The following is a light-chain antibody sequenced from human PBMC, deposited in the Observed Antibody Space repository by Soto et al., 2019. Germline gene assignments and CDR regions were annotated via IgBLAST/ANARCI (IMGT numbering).Light chain of an antibody. Sequence: DIQLTQSPSFLSASVGDRVTISCRASQDVSRFLAWYQQKPGKAPNLLIYAASTLQSGVPSRFSGSGSGTEFTLTISSLQPEDFATYYCQQLNRYVFTLGPGTKVDIK. CDR2: AAS. CDR1: QDVSRF. J-gene: IGKJ3*01. V-gene: IGKV1-9*01. CDR3: QQLNRYVFT.